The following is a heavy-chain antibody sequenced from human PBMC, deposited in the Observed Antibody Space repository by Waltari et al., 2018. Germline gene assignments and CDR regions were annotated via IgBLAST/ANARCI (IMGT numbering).Heavy chain of an antibody. CDR2: INPNSGGT. CDR3: AAMGQASSGWYVFSDYGMDV. V-gene: IGHV1-2*06. J-gene: IGHJ6*02. D-gene: IGHD6-19*01. Sequence: QVQLVQSGAEVKKPGASVKVSCKASGYTFTGYYMHWVRQAPGQGLEWMGRINPNSGGTNYAQKFQGRVTMTRDTSISTAYMELSRLRSDDTAVYYCAAMGQASSGWYVFSDYGMDVWGQGTTVTVSS. CDR1: GYTFTGYY.